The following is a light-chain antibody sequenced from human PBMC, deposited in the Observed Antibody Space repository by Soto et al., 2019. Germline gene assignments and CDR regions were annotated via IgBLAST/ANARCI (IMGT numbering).Light chain of an antibody. Sequence: DIQMTQSPSSLSASVGDRVTITFRASQSISKNLNWYQQKPGTPPNLLIYAASSLQSGVPSRFSGSGSGTEFTLTISSLQPDDFATYYCQQYNSYSWTFGQGTKVDIK. CDR1: QSISKN. J-gene: IGKJ1*01. CDR3: QQYNSYSWT. CDR2: AAS. V-gene: IGKV1-17*01.